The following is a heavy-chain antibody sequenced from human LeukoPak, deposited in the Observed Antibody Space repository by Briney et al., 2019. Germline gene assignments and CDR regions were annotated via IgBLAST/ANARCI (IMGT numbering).Heavy chain of an antibody. V-gene: IGHV3-48*03. D-gene: IGHD3-3*01. Sequence: PGGSLRLSCAASGFTFSSYEMNWVRQAPGKGLEWVSYISSSGSTIYYADSVKGRFTISRDNAKNSLYLQMNSLRAEDTAVYYCARVYWGPRFWSGYCDYWGQGTLVTVSS. CDR1: GFTFSSYE. CDR2: ISSSGSTI. J-gene: IGHJ4*02. CDR3: ARVYWGPRFWSGYCDY.